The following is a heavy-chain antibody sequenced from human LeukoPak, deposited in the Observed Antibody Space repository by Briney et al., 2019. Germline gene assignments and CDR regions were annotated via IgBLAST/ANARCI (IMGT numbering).Heavy chain of an antibody. V-gene: IGHV1-69*04. CDR3: ARVIMVYAIKYYYYGMDV. Sequence: ASAKVSCKASGGTFSSYAISWVRQAPGQGLEWMGRIIPILGIANYAQKFQGRVTITADKSTSTAYMELSSLRSEDTAVYYCARVIMVYAIKYYYYGMDVWGQGTTVTVSS. D-gene: IGHD2-8*01. CDR2: IIPILGIA. CDR1: GGTFSSYA. J-gene: IGHJ6*02.